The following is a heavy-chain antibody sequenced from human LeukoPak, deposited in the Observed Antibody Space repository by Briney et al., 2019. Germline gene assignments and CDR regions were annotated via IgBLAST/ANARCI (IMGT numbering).Heavy chain of an antibody. D-gene: IGHD4-17*01. CDR2: ISYDGSNK. CDR1: GFTFSSYA. V-gene: IGHV3-30-3*01. CDR3: ARPTTVTTISADAFDI. Sequence: GRSLRLSCAASGFTFSSYAMHWVRQAPGKGLEWVAVISYDGSNKYYADSVKGRFTISRDNAQNSLYLQMNSLRAEDSSVYYCARPTTVTTISADAFDIWGQGTMVTVSS. J-gene: IGHJ3*02.